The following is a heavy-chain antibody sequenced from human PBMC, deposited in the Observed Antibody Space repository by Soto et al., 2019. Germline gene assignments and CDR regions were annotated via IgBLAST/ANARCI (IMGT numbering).Heavy chain of an antibody. CDR1: GGSFRGYY. Sequence: PSETLSLTCTVYGGSFRGYYWSWIRQPPGKGLEWIGEINHSGSTNYNPSLKSRVTISVDRSKNQFSLKLSSVTAADTAVYYCARVPDYWGQGTLVTVSS. CDR2: INHSGST. CDR3: ARVPDY. J-gene: IGHJ4*02. V-gene: IGHV4-34*01.